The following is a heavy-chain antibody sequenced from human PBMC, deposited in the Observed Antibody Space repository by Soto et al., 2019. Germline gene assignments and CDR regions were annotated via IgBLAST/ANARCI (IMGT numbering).Heavy chain of an antibody. CDR2: IKPDGSDE. CDR1: GFTYSRSW. Sequence: GGSLRLSCAASGFTYSRSWMNWVRQSPGKGLEWVANIKPDGSDEYYVDSVRGRFTISRDNAKTSLYLQMNSLRAEDTAVYYCTRASIQSHDDYWGQGTLVTVSS. D-gene: IGHD5-18*01. V-gene: IGHV3-7*01. CDR3: TRASIQSHDDY. J-gene: IGHJ4*02.